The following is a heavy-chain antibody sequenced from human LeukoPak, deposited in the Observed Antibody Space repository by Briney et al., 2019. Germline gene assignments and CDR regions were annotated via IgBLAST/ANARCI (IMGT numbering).Heavy chain of an antibody. D-gene: IGHD6-19*01. J-gene: IGHJ4*02. CDR1: GYTFTSYG. Sequence: ASVKVSCKASGYTFTSYGISWVRQAPGQGLEWMGWINAYNGNTNYAQKLQGRVTMTTDTSTSTAYMELRSLRSDDTAAYYCARDGGIAVAGTLGYWGQGTLVTVSS. CDR2: INAYNGNT. CDR3: ARDGGIAVAGTLGY. V-gene: IGHV1-18*01.